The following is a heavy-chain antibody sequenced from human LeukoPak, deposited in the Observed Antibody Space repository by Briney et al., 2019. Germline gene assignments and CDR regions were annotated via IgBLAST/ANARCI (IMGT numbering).Heavy chain of an antibody. CDR2: IYSGGST. CDR1: GFTVSSNY. CDR3: GSSGSYSDYYFDY. J-gene: IGHJ4*02. V-gene: IGHV3-53*01. Sequence: QPGGSLRLSCAASGFTVSSNYMSWVRQAPGKGLEWVSVIYSGGSTYYADSVKGRFTISRDNSKNTLYLQMNSLRAEDTAVYYCGSSGSYSDYYFDYWGQGTLVTVSS. D-gene: IGHD1-26*01.